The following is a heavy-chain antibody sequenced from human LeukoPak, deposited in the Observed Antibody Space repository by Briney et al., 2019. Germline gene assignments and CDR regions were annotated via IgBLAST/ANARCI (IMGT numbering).Heavy chain of an antibody. CDR1: GITFSTSA. CDR2: ISGSGGST. CDR3: AKLLRGTVVPFYDY. Sequence: GGSLRLSCAASGITFSTSAMSWVRQAPGKGLEWVSAISGSGGSTYYADSVKSRFTISRDNSKSTLHLQMNSLRVDDTAVYYCAKLLRGTVVPFYDYWGQGTLVTVSS. J-gene: IGHJ4*02. D-gene: IGHD3-10*01. V-gene: IGHV3-23*01.